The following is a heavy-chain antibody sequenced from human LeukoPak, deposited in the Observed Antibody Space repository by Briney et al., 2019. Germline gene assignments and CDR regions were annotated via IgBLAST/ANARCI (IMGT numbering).Heavy chain of an antibody. CDR2: INWNGGST. CDR3: ARVGKVAAAGTVDYYYYMDV. D-gene: IGHD6-13*01. CDR1: GFTFDDYG. Sequence: GGSLRLSRAASGFTFDDYGMGWVRQAPGKGLEWVSGINWNGGSTGYADSVKGRFTISRDNAKNSLYLQMNSLRAEDTALYYCARVGKVAAAGTVDYYYYMDVWGKGTTVTISS. V-gene: IGHV3-20*04. J-gene: IGHJ6*03.